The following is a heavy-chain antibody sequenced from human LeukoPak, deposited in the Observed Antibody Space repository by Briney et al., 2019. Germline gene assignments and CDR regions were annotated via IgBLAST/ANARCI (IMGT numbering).Heavy chain of an antibody. V-gene: IGHV1-18*01. D-gene: IGHD3-9*01. CDR1: GYIFTSYG. CDR3: ARDYDILTGYSPYFDY. J-gene: IGHJ4*02. Sequence: ASVKVSCKASGYIFTSYGISWVRQAPRQGLEWMGWISAYNGNTNYAQKLQGRVTMTTDTSTSTAYMELRSLRSDDTAVYYCARDYDILTGYSPYFDYWGQGTLVTVSS. CDR2: ISAYNGNT.